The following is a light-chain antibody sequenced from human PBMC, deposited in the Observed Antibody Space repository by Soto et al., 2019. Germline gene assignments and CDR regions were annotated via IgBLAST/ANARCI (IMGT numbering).Light chain of an antibody. CDR1: QSISSY. CDR2: AAS. Sequence: IQMTQSPSSLSAAVGDRVTITCRASQSISSYLNWYQQKPGKATKPLIYAASSLQSGVPSRFSGSGSGPDFHLTISSLQPEDFATYYCQQSYRPPRTFGQGTKVDIK. V-gene: IGKV1-39*01. CDR3: QQSYRPPRT. J-gene: IGKJ1*01.